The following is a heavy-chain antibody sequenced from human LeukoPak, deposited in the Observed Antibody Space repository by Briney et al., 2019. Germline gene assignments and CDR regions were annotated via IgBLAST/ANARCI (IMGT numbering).Heavy chain of an antibody. CDR1: GFTFDDYA. CDR2: ISWNSGSI. J-gene: IGHJ3*02. D-gene: IGHD3-16*02. Sequence: PGGSLRLSCAASGFTFDDYAMHWVRQAPGKGLEWVSGISWNSGSIGYADSVKGRFTISRDNAKNTLYLQMNSLRAEDTAVYYCARGSYDYVWGNYRYAFDIWGQGTMVTVSS. V-gene: IGHV3-9*01. CDR3: ARGSYDYVWGNYRYAFDI.